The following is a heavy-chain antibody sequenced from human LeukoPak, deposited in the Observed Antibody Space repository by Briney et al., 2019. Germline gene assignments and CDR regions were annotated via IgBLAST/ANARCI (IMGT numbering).Heavy chain of an antibody. CDR3: ARERLGIAAHEFDY. CDR1: GGSFSGYY. V-gene: IGHV4-34*01. J-gene: IGHJ4*02. D-gene: IGHD6-6*01. CDR2: INHSGST. Sequence: PSETLSLTCAVYGGSFSGYYRSWIRQPPGKGLEWIGEINHSGSTNYNPSLKSRVTISVDTSKNQFSLKLSSVTAADTAVYYCARERLGIAAHEFDYWGQGTLVTVSS.